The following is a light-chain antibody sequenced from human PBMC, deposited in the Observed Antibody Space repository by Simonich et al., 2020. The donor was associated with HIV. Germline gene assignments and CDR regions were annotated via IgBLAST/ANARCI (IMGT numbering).Light chain of an antibody. CDR2: WAS. CDR1: RSVLYSSNNKNY. J-gene: IGKJ1*01. CDR3: QQYYSTPPT. V-gene: IGKV4-1*01. Sequence: DIVMTQSPDSLAVSLGERATINCKSSRSVLYSSNNKNYLAWYQQKPGQPPNLLIYWASTRESGVPDRFSASGSGTDFTLTISSLQAEDVAVYYCQQYYSTPPTFGQGTKAEIK.